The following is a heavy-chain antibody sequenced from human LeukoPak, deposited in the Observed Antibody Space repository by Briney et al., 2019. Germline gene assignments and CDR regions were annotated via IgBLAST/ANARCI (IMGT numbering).Heavy chain of an antibody. CDR3: ARGSGPDRGIYFDY. Sequence: PGGSLRLSCAASGFSFSSFAMTWVRQAPGKGLEWVANIKQDGSVQYYGDSVRGRFTFSRDNARNSLYLQMNSLRVEDTAVYYCARGSGPDRGIYFDYWGQGTLVTVSS. D-gene: IGHD3-3*01. CDR2: IKQDGSVQ. CDR1: GFSFSSFA. J-gene: IGHJ4*02. V-gene: IGHV3-7*01.